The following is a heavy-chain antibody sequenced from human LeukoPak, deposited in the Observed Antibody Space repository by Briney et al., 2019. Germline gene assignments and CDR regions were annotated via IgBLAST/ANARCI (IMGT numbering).Heavy chain of an antibody. V-gene: IGHV3-23*01. CDR2: ISGSGGST. CDR1: GFTFSSHA. J-gene: IGHJ4*02. CDR3: ATLLEMATIGGFVY. Sequence: QSGGSLRLSCAASGFTFSSHAMSWVRQAPGKGLEWVSAISGSGGSTYYADSVKGRFTISRDNSKNTLYLQMNSLRAEDTAVYYCATLLEMATIGGFVYWGQGTLVTVSS. D-gene: IGHD5-24*01.